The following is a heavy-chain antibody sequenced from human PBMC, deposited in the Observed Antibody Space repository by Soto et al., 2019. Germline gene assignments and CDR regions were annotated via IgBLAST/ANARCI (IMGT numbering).Heavy chain of an antibody. CDR3: ARAGGVVVAATRGPYYYMDV. CDR1: GGSSISGGCY. J-gene: IGHJ6*03. D-gene: IGHD2-15*01. CDR2: IYYSGST. V-gene: IGHV4-31*03. Sequence: PLEILSLPYTVSGGSSISGGCYWSWIRQQPGKGMEWIGYIYYSGSTYYNPSLKSRVTISVDTSKNQFSLKLSSVTAADTAVYYCARAGGVVVAATRGPYYYMDVWGKGTTLTVSS.